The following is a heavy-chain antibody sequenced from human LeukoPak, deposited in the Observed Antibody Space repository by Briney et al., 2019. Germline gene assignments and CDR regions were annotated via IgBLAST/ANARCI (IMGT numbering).Heavy chain of an antibody. D-gene: IGHD6-13*01. CDR1: GFTFSSYA. V-gene: IGHV3-23*01. CDR3: AKDLIAAAGTVSAFDI. Sequence: PGGSLRLSCAASGFTFSSYAMSWVRQAPGKGLEWVSAISSSGGSTYYADSVKGRFTISRDNSKNTLYLQMNSLRAEDTAVYYCAKDLIAAAGTVSAFDIWGQGTMVTVSS. CDR2: ISSSGGST. J-gene: IGHJ3*02.